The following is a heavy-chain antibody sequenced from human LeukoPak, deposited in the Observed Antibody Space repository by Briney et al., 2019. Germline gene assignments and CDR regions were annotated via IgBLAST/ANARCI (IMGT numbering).Heavy chain of an antibody. CDR2: IYYSGST. Sequence: SQTLSLTCTVSGGSISSYYWSWIRQPPGKGLEWIGYIYYSGSTNYNPSLKSRVTISVDTSKNQFSLKLSSVTAADTAVYYCARFGATVDAFDIWGQGTMVTVSS. D-gene: IGHD3-10*01. V-gene: IGHV4-59*01. J-gene: IGHJ3*02. CDR3: ARFGATVDAFDI. CDR1: GGSISSYY.